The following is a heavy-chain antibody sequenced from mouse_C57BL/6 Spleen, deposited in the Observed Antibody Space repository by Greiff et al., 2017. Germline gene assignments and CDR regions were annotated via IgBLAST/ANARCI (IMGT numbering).Heavy chain of an antibody. Sequence: EVQLQQSGPELVKPGASVKMSCKASGYTFTDYNMHWVKQSHGKSLEWIGYINPNNGGTSYNQKFKGKATLTVNKSSSTAYMGLRSLTSEDSAVDYCARGGYYEYDVLGIPYYCDYWGQGTTLTVSS. V-gene: IGHV1-22*01. D-gene: IGHD2-4*01. CDR3: ARGGYYEYDVLGIPYYCDY. CDR1: GYTFTDYN. J-gene: IGHJ2*01. CDR2: INPNNGGT.